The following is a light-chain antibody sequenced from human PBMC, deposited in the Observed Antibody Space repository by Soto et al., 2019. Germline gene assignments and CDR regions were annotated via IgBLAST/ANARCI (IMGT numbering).Light chain of an antibody. CDR3: QQRSNWPLT. Sequence: EIGMTQSPATLSLSPGERATLSCVASQSVSSYLAWYQQKPGQAPRLLIYDASNRATGIPARFSGSGSGTDFTLTISSLEPEDFAVYYCQQRSNWPLTFGGGTKVDIK. CDR2: DAS. J-gene: IGKJ4*01. V-gene: IGKV3-11*01. CDR1: QSVSSY.